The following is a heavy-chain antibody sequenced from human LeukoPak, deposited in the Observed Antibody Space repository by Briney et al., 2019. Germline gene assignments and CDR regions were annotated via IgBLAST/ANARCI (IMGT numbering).Heavy chain of an antibody. J-gene: IGHJ5*02. Sequence: ASVKVSCKASGYTFTDYYMHWVRQAPGQGLEWMGWISAYNGNTNYAQKLQGRVTMTTDTSTSTAYMELRSLRSDDTAVYYCARENGGRKGAWFDHWGQGALVTVSS. CDR1: GYTFTDYY. D-gene: IGHD4-23*01. CDR3: ARENGGRKGAWFDH. CDR2: ISAYNGNT. V-gene: IGHV1-18*04.